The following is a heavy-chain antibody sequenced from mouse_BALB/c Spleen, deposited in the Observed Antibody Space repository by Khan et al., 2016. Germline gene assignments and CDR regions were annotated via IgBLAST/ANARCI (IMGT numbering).Heavy chain of an antibody. CDR3: ARSTVVARNYYAMDY. J-gene: IGHJ4*01. V-gene: IGHV9-2-1*01. CDR1: GYTFTDYS. CDR2: INTETGEP. D-gene: IGHD1-1*01. Sequence: QIQLVQSGPELKKPGETVKISCKASGYTFTDYSMHWVKQAPGKGLKWMGWINTETGEPTYVDDFKGRFAFSLETSASTAYLEINNLKNEDTATYFCARSTVVARNYYAMDYWGQGTSVTVSS.